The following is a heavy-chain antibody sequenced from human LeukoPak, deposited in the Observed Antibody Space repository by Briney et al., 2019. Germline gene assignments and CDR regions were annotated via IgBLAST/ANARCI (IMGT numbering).Heavy chain of an antibody. D-gene: IGHD1-26*01. Sequence: PSETLSLTCTVSGRSISSYYWSWIRQPPGQGLEWIGYIYYSGSTNYNPSLKSRVTISVDTSKNQFSLKLGSVTAADTAVYYCARGKWELRLGMDVWGQGTTVTVSS. CDR1: GRSISSYY. CDR3: ARGKWELRLGMDV. J-gene: IGHJ6*02. V-gene: IGHV4-59*01. CDR2: IYYSGST.